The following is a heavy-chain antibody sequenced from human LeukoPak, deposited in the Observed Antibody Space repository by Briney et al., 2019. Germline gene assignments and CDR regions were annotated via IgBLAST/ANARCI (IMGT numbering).Heavy chain of an antibody. CDR1: GGSISSSSYY. D-gene: IGHD6-19*01. J-gene: IGHJ5*02. CDR2: IYYSGST. CDR3: ARQEGSGWYLYWFDP. V-gene: IGHV4-39*01. Sequence: SETLSLTCTVSGGSISSSSYYWGWIRQLPGKGLEWIGSIYYSGSTYYNPSLKSRVTISVDTSKNQFSLKLSSVTAADTAVYYCARQEGSGWYLYWFDPWGQGTLVTVSS.